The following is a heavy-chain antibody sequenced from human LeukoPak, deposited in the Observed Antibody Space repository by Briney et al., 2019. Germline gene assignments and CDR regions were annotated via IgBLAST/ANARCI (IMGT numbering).Heavy chain of an antibody. V-gene: IGHV3-66*01. D-gene: IGHD3-22*01. CDR3: ARDGYYDSSGYRKHDGFDI. CDR1: GFTVSTNY. Sequence: GGSLRLTCAASGFTVSTNYMSWVRQAPGKGLEWVSLIYSGGITQYADSVKGRFTISRDNSKNTLYLQMTSLRAEDTAVYHCARDGYYDSSGYRKHDGFDIWGQGTLVTVSS. J-gene: IGHJ3*02. CDR2: IYSGGIT.